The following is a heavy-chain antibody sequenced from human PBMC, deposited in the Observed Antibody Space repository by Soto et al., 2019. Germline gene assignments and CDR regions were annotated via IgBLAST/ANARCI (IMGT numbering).Heavy chain of an antibody. D-gene: IGHD5-12*01. CDR3: ARDTSRGYSGYDFWGDYYYYYGMDV. Sequence: ASVKVSCKASGGTFSSYAISWVRQAPGQGLEWMGGIIPIFGTANYAQKFQGRVTITADESTSTAYMELSSLRSEDTAVYYCARDTSRGYSGYDFWGDYYYYYGMDVWGQGTTVTVSS. CDR1: GGTFSSYA. V-gene: IGHV1-69*13. CDR2: IIPIFGTA. J-gene: IGHJ6*02.